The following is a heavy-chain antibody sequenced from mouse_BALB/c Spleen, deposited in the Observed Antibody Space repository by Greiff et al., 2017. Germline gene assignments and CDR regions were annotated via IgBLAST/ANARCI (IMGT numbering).Heavy chain of an antibody. Sequence: VQGVESGPGLVAPSQSLSITCTVSGFSLTSYGVHWVRQPPGKGLEWLGVIWAGGSTNYNSALMSRLSISKDNSKSQVFLKMNSLQTDDTAMYYCARGDYDGRNAMDYWGQGTSVTVSS. CDR1: GFSLTSYG. V-gene: IGHV2-9*02. CDR2: IWAGGST. CDR3: ARGDYDGRNAMDY. D-gene: IGHD2-4*01. J-gene: IGHJ4*01.